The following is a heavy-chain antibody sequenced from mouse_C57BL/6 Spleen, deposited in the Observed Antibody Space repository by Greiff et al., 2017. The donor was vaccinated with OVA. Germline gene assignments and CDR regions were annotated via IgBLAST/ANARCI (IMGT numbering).Heavy chain of an antibody. J-gene: IGHJ2*01. Sequence: VQLQESGPELVKPGASVKISCKASGYAFSSSWMNWVKQRPGKGLEWIGRIYPGDGDTNYNGKFKGKATLTADKSSSTAYMQLSSLTSEDSAVYFCARDGYYGKLDYWGQGTTLTVSS. V-gene: IGHV1-82*01. CDR1: GYAFSSSW. D-gene: IGHD2-3*01. CDR3: ARDGYYGKLDY. CDR2: IYPGDGDT.